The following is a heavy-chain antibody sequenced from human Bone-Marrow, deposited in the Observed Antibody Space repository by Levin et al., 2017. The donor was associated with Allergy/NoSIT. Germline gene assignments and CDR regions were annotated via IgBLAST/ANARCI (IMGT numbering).Heavy chain of an antibody. CDR2: IYHRGST. CDR3: AKSFCGGGVCYSRLFHY. D-gene: IGHD2-21*01. Sequence: PSETLSLTCTVSGYSISSDSYWGWIRQPPGKGLEWIGTIYHRGSTFYNPSLESRVTISVDTSKNQFSMKLSSVTATDTAFYYCAKSFCGGGVCYSRLFHYWGQGTLVTVSS. J-gene: IGHJ4*02. CDR1: GYSISSDSY. V-gene: IGHV4-38-2*02.